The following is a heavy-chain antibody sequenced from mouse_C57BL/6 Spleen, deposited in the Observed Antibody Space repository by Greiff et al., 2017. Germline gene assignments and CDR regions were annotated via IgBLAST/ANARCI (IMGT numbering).Heavy chain of an antibody. Sequence: VQLQQPGAELVKPGASVKLSCKASGYTFTSYWMQWVKQRPGQGLEWIGEIDPSDSYTNYNQKFKGQATLPVDPSSSTASMPLRSLTSENSAVYSCEKLGDRDYWGQGTTLTVSS. V-gene: IGHV1-50*01. CDR1: GYTFTSYW. CDR3: EKLGDRDY. J-gene: IGHJ2*01. D-gene: IGHD4-1*01. CDR2: IDPSDSYT.